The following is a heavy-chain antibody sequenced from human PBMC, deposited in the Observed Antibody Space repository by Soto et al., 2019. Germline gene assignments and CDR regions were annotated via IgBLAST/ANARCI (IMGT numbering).Heavy chain of an antibody. D-gene: IGHD3-10*01. V-gene: IGHV4-30-2*01. CDR2: TYHTGTA. J-gene: IGHJ4*02. Sequence: PSDTLSLTCAVSGRSISIGGYSWPWIRHPPGKGLEWVGHTYHTGTAYYSPSLKSRVTISVDTSKNQFSLKLTSATAADTAVYYCARDRRSDYSEASGIDSWGQENLVTISS. CDR3: ARDRRSDYSEASGIDS. CDR1: GRSISIGGYS.